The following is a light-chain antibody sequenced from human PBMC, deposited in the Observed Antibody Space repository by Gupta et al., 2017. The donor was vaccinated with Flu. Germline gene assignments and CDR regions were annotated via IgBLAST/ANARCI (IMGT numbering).Light chain of an antibody. V-gene: IGLV1-44*01. CDR1: RPNIGSNT. Sequence: SRPNIGSNTVNWYQQFPGTAPPLVIYSNNQRPSGVPDRFSGSKSGTSTSLAISGLQSEDEADYFCAARDDSLDGPVFGGGTKLTVL. CDR2: SNN. J-gene: IGLJ2*01. CDR3: AARDDSLDGPV.